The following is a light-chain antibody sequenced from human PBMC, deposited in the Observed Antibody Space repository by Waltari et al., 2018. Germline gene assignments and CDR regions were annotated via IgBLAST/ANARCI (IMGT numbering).Light chain of an antibody. CDR1: SSDVGGYNY. CDR2: EVS. CDR3: SSYTSSSTYVV. J-gene: IGLJ2*01. Sequence: QSALTQPASVSGSPGQSITISCTGTSSDVGGYNYVSWYQQHPGKALKLMIYEVSNRPSGVSNRVSGSKSGNTASLTISGLQAEDEADYYCSSYTSSSTYVVFGGGTKLTVL. V-gene: IGLV2-14*01.